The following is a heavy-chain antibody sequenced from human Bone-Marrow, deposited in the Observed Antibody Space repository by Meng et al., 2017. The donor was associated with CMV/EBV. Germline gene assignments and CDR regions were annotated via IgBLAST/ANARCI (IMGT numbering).Heavy chain of an antibody. CDR2: IAYDGSNK. D-gene: IGHD2-2*01. J-gene: IGHJ4*02. CDR3: ARAAPTIVVVPAAHPDY. Sequence: GESLKISCVASGSTLSGYNMHWVRQAPGKGLEWVALIAYDGSNKYYADSVKGRFTISRDNSKNTLYLQMNSLRAEDTAVYYCARAAPTIVVVPAAHPDYWGQGTLVTVPS. V-gene: IGHV3-30*04. CDR1: GSTLSGYN.